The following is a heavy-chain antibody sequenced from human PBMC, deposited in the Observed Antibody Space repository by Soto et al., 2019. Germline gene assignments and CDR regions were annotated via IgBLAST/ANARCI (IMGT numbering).Heavy chain of an antibody. CDR1: GFTLSSYA. D-gene: IGHD5-18*01. CDR3: AKVIGYSYGYDY. J-gene: IGHJ4*02. Sequence: GGSLRLSCAASGFTLSSYAMSWVRQAPGKGLEWVSAISGSGGSTYYADSVKGRFTISRDNSKNTLYLQMNSLRAEDTAVYYCAKVIGYSYGYDYWGQGTLVTVSS. CDR2: ISGSGGST. V-gene: IGHV3-23*01.